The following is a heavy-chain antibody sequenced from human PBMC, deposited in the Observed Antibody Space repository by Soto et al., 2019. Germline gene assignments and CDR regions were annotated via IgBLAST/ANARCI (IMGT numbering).Heavy chain of an antibody. CDR1: GGSISSYY. D-gene: IGHD3-3*01. J-gene: IGHJ6*02. V-gene: IGHV4-59*01. Sequence: SETLSLTCTVSGGSISSYYWSWIRQPPGKGLEWIGYIYYSGSTNYNPSLKSRVTISVDTSKNQFSLKLSSVTAADTAVYYCARVFGFWSGYLYYYYAMDVWGQGTTVTVSS. CDR2: IYYSGST. CDR3: ARVFGFWSGYLYYYYAMDV.